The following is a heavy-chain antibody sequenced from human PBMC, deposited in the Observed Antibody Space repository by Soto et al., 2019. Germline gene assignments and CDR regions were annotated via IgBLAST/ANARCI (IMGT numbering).Heavy chain of an antibody. Sequence: SVKVSCKASGGTFSSYAISWVRQAPGQGLEWMGGIIPIFGTANYAQKFQGRVTITADESTSTAYMELSSLRSEDTAVYYCARGEVELSSPPGYYYGMDVWGQGTTVTVSS. CDR1: GGTFSSYA. D-gene: IGHD1-7*01. J-gene: IGHJ6*02. CDR2: IIPIFGTA. V-gene: IGHV1-69*13. CDR3: ARGEVELSSPPGYYYGMDV.